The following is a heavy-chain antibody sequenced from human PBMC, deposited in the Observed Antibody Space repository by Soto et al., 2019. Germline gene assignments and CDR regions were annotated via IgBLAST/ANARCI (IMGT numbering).Heavy chain of an antibody. CDR3: ARVTLKAGNWFDP. CDR2: INPKSRGT. CDR1: GYTFTDYF. Sequence: QVQLVQSGAEVKKPGASVKVSCKTSGYTFTDYFIHWVRQAPGQGFEWMGWINPKSRGTNYAQKLQGRVTMTRDTSNSTAYMELRGLTSDDTAVYYCARVTLKAGNWFDPWGQGTLVTVSS. J-gene: IGHJ5*02. V-gene: IGHV1-2*02.